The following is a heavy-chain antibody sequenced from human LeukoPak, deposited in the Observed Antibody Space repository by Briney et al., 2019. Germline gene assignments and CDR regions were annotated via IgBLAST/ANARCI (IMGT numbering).Heavy chain of an antibody. V-gene: IGHV3-7*01. J-gene: IGHJ4*02. CDR2: IKQDGSEK. CDR3: ARGPEPRLRYSYGHLFDY. D-gene: IGHD5-18*01. CDR1: GFTFSSFW. Sequence: HPGGSLRLSCAASGFTFSSFWMSWVRQAPGKGLECVANIKQDGSEKYYVDSVKGRFTISRDNAKNSLYLQMNSLRAEDTAVYYCARGPEPRLRYSYGHLFDYWGQGTLVTVSS.